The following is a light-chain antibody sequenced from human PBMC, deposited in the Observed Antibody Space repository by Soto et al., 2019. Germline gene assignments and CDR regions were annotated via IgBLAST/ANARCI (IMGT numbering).Light chain of an antibody. J-gene: IGKJ4*01. CDR1: QGIDSW. CDR2: AAS. Sequence: DIQMTQSPSSISASVGDRVTITCRTSQGIDSWLAWYQQKPGKAPKLLISAASNLHAGVPTRFSGSGSGSDFTLTINSLQPEDFATYFCQQGDSFPLAFGGGTKVDIK. V-gene: IGKV1-12*01. CDR3: QQGDSFPLA.